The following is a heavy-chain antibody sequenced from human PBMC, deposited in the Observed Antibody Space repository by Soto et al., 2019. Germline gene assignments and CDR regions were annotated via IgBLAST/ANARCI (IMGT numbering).Heavy chain of an antibody. CDR1: GYTFTGYY. CDR3: GRATLRWDIDD. Sequence: ASVKVSCKASGYTFTGYYMHWVRQAPGQGLEWMGWINPNSGGTNYAQKFQGWVTMTRDTSISTAYMELSRLRSDDTAVYYCGRATLRWDIDDWGQGTLVTVSS. CDR2: INPNSGGT. V-gene: IGHV1-2*04. D-gene: IGHD4-17*01. J-gene: IGHJ4*02.